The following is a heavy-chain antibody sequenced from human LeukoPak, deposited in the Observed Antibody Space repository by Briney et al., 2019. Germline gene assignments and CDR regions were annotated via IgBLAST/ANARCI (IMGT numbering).Heavy chain of an antibody. V-gene: IGHV4-34*01. CDR3: ARGGYCSGGSCYQHYYYYYYMDV. D-gene: IGHD2-15*01. Sequence: TSETLSLTCAVYGGSFSGYYWSWIRQPPGKGLEWSEEINHSGSTNYNPSLKSRVTISVDTSKNQFSLKLSSVTAADTAVYYCARGGYCSGGSCYQHYYYYYYMDVWGKGTTVTVSS. J-gene: IGHJ6*03. CDR2: INHSGST. CDR1: GGSFSGYY.